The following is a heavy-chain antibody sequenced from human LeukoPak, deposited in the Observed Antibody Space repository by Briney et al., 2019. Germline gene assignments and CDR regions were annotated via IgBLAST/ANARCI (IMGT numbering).Heavy chain of an antibody. CDR2: IYTSGST. CDR3: ARHSLSTSSIYYYYYMDV. Sequence: SETLSLTCTVSGGSISSYYWSWIRQPPGKGLEWIGYIYTSGSTNYNPSLMSRVTISVDTSKNQFSLKLSSVTAADTAVYYCARHSLSTSSIYYYYYMDVWGKGTTVTVSS. J-gene: IGHJ6*03. V-gene: IGHV4-4*09. CDR1: GGSISSYY. D-gene: IGHD2-2*01.